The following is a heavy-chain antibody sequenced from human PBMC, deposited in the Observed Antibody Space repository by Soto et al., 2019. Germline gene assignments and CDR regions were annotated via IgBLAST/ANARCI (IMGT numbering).Heavy chain of an antibody. D-gene: IGHD7-27*01. Sequence: SETLSLTCTVSGGSISSYYWSWIRQPPGKGLEWIGYIYHSGSPNYNPSLKSRVTILLDTSKNQLSLKLSSVTAADTAVYYCAKNWNWGSLVHWGQGTLVTVSS. CDR1: GGSISSYY. CDR3: AKNWNWGSLVH. V-gene: IGHV4-59*08. J-gene: IGHJ4*02. CDR2: IYHSGSP.